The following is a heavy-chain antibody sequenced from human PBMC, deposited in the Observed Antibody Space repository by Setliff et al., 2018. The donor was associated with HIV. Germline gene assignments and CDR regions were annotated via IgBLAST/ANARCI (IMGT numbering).Heavy chain of an antibody. V-gene: IGHV3-7*01. CDR3: ARGRPTGYFDC. Sequence: HPGGSLRLSCAVSGLSFGDYRMNWVRQAPGKGLEWVANINEDGSVRYYVDSVKGRFIISRDEAKNSVFLQMNSLRGEDTAVYYCARGRPTGYFDCWGQGTPVTVSS. CDR1: GLSFGDYR. D-gene: IGHD1-1*01. J-gene: IGHJ4*02. CDR2: INEDGSVR.